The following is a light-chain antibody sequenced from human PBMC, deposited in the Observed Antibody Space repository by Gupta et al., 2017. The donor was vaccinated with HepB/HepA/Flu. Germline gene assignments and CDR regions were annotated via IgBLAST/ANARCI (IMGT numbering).Light chain of an antibody. CDR1: SCDVGCYYY. CDR2: DVS. Sequence: QSALPQPASVSGSPGTSITISGTGISCDVGCYYYVSWYQPHPSKAPKLIVYDVSNRPPGVTNRFSGSKSGNTASLTISGRKAEDEADYYCSSKRRDTTWVFGGGTKLTVL. CDR3: SSKRRDTTWV. V-gene: IGLV2-14*03. J-gene: IGLJ3*02.